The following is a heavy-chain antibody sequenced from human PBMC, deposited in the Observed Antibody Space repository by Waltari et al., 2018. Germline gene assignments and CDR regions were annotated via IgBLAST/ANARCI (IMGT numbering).Heavy chain of an antibody. Sequence: QVQLVQSGAEVKKPGSSVKVSCKASGGTFSSYAISWVRQAPGQGLEWMGGIIPILGIANDAQKFQGRVTITADESTSTAYMELSSLRSEDTAVYCCARGYHYYGSGSYYDYWGQGTLVTVSS. D-gene: IGHD3-10*01. J-gene: IGHJ4*02. CDR2: IIPILGIA. CDR1: GGTFSSYA. CDR3: ARGYHYYGSGSYYDY. V-gene: IGHV1-69*04.